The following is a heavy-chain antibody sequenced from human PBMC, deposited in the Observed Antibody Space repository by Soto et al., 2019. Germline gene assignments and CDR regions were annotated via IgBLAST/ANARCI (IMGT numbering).Heavy chain of an antibody. V-gene: IGHV1-69*02. CDR1: GDTFNSYT. CDR3: AASYGSGSRAFDY. CDR2: TIPILAMS. J-gene: IGHJ4*02. D-gene: IGHD3-10*01. Sequence: QVQLVQSGPEEKMPGSSVKVSCKASGDTFNSYTINWVRQAPGQGLQWMGRTIPILAMSNYALKFQGRVTITADKSTTTAYMELSRLRSDDTAVYYCAASYGSGSRAFDYWGQGSLVTVSS.